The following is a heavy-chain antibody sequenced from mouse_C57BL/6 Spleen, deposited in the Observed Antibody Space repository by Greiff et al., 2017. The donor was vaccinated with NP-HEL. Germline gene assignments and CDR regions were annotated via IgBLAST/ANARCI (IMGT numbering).Heavy chain of an antibody. D-gene: IGHD2-10*01. Sequence: VQVVESGPELVKPGASVKISCKASGYAFSSSWMNWVKQRPGKGLEWIGRIYPGDGDTNYNGKFKGKATLTADKSSSTAYMQLSSLTSEDSAVYFCAREGSYSVFFDYWGQGTTLTVSS. J-gene: IGHJ2*01. CDR1: GYAFSSSW. V-gene: IGHV1-82*01. CDR2: IYPGDGDT. CDR3: AREGSYSVFFDY.